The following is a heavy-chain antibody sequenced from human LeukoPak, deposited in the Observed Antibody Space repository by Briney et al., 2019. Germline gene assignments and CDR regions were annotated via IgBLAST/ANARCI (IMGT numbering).Heavy chain of an antibody. V-gene: IGHV5-51*01. CDR3: ARLSGDSSGYYILGAFDI. CDR2: IYPGDSDT. CDR1: GYSFTSYW. J-gene: IGHJ3*02. Sequence: GESLKISCKGSGYSFTSYWIGWVRQMPGKGLEWMGIIYPGDSDTRYSPSSQGQVTISADKSISTAYLQWSSLKASDTAMYYCARLSGDSSGYYILGAFDIWGQGTMVTVSS. D-gene: IGHD3-22*01.